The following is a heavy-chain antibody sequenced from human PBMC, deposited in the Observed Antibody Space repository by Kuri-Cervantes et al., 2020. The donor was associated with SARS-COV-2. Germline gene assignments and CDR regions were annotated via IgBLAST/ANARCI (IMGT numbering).Heavy chain of an antibody. D-gene: IGHD6-6*01. CDR1: GFTFSSYG. V-gene: IGHV3-30*02. Sequence: GEPLKISCAASGFTFSSYGMHWVRQAPGKGLEWVAFIHYDGSNQYYADSVKGRFTISRDNSKNTLYLQMNSLRAEDTAVYYCAREYSSPSGFDYWGQGTLVTVSS. J-gene: IGHJ4*02. CDR2: IHYDGSNQ. CDR3: AREYSSPSGFDY.